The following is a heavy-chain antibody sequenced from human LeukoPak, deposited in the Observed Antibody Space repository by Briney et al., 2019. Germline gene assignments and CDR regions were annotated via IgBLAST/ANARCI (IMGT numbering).Heavy chain of an antibody. CDR1: GFTFSSYS. CDR3: ARATTGIVGGDY. V-gene: IGHV3-21*01. Sequence: GGSLRLSCAASGFTFSSYSMNWVRQAPGEGLEWVSSISSSSSYIYYADSVKGRFTISRDNAKNSLYLQMNSLRAEDTAVYYCARATTGIVGGDYWGQGTLVTVSS. CDR2: ISSSSSYI. J-gene: IGHJ4*02. D-gene: IGHD1-26*01.